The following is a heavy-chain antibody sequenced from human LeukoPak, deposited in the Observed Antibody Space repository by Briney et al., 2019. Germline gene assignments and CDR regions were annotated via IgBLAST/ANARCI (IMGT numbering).Heavy chain of an antibody. CDR3: ARDLSGGYSTDY. Sequence: GGSLRLSCVAFGFTFSSHAIHWVRQAPGKGLDWVAYISHDGSYKYFADSVRGRFTISRDSSEDTLYLQMNSLRAEDTALYYCARDLSGGYSTDYWGQGALVTVSS. J-gene: IGHJ4*02. CDR1: GFTFSSHA. V-gene: IGHV3-30*04. D-gene: IGHD1-26*01. CDR2: ISHDGSYK.